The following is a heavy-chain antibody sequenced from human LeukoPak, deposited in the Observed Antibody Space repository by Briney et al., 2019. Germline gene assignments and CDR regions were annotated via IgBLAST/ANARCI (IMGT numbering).Heavy chain of an antibody. CDR2: ISSSSSTI. D-gene: IGHD6-6*01. J-gene: IGHJ4*02. CDR3: ASGYEYSSSPSFDY. V-gene: IGHV3-48*01. Sequence: GGSLRLSCAASGFTFSSYSMNWVRQAPGKGLEWVSYISSSSSTIYYADSVKGRFTISRDNAKNSLYLQMNSLRAEDTAVYYCASGYEYSSSPSFDYWGQGTPVTVSS. CDR1: GFTFSSYS.